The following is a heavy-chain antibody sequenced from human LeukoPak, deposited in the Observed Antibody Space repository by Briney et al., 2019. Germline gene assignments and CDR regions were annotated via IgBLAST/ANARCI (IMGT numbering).Heavy chain of an antibody. V-gene: IGHV5-51*01. CDR3: ARHAGQLAVKYFNWFDP. CDR2: IYPGDSDT. J-gene: IGHJ5*02. Sequence: GESLQISCKGSGYRFTSYWIGWVRQLPGKGLEGMGIIYPGDSDTRYSPSFQGQVTISADKSISTAYLQWSSLKASDTAMYYCARHAGQLAVKYFNWFDPWGQGTLVTVSS. CDR1: GYRFTSYW. D-gene: IGHD6-6*01.